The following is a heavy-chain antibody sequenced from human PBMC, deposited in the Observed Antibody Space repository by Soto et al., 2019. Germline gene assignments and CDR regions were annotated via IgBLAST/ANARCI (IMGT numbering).Heavy chain of an antibody. CDR2: ISYDGSNK. J-gene: IGHJ4*02. CDR1: GFTFSSYA. CDR3: ARDIGSGWCFDY. D-gene: IGHD6-19*01. V-gene: IGHV3-30-3*01. Sequence: QVQLVESGGGVVQPGRSLRLSCAASGFTFSSYAMHWVRQAPGKGLEWVAVISYDGSNKYYADSVKGRFTISRDNSKNTLYLQMNSLRAEDTAVYYCARDIGSGWCFDYWGQGTLVTVSS.